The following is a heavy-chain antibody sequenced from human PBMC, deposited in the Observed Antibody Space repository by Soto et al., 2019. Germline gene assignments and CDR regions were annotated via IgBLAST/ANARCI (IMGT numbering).Heavy chain of an antibody. D-gene: IGHD2-2*01. Sequence: GGSLRLSCAASGFTFSSYWMSWVRQAPGKGLEWVANIKQDGSGKYYVDSVKGRFTISRDNAKNSLYLQMNSLRAEDTAVYYCVRCGFPIAAMVPYYYYYMDVWGKGTTVTVSS. CDR2: IKQDGSGK. CDR1: GFTFSSYW. J-gene: IGHJ6*03. CDR3: VRCGFPIAAMVPYYYYYMDV. V-gene: IGHV3-7*01.